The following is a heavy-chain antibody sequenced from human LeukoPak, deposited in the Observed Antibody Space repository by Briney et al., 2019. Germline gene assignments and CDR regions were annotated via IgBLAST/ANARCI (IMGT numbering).Heavy chain of an antibody. CDR2: ISTGSSTT. D-gene: IGHD4-23*01. CDR3: ARVAAGYSVNYFDY. J-gene: IGHJ4*02. Sequence: GGSLRLSCAASGFTFSSNYMNWVRQAPGKGLEWVSYISTGSSTTYYADSVKGRFTISRDNVENSLYLQMNSLRDEDTAVYYCARVAAGYSVNYFDYWGQGTLVTVSS. V-gene: IGHV3-48*02. CDR1: GFTFSSNY.